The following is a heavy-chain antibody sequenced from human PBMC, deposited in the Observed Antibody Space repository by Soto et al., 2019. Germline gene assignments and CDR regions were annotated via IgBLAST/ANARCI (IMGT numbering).Heavy chain of an antibody. CDR2: IKGDGSET. CDR1: GFTFSSYW. V-gene: IGHV3-74*01. CDR3: LRGNSGYGNFDY. D-gene: IGHD5-12*01. Sequence: GGSLRLSCAASGFTFSSYWMHWVCQAPGKGLVWVSRIKGDGSETNYADSVKGRFTISRDNAKNTLYLQLNSLRAEDTAVYYCLRGNSGYGNFDYWGQGTRVTVSS. J-gene: IGHJ4*01.